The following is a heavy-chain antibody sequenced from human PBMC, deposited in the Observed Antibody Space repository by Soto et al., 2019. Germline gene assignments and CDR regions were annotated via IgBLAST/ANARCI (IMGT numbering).Heavy chain of an antibody. CDR1: GFTFSSYA. CDR3: AKRGSATNYYYYMDV. CDR2: ISGSGGST. D-gene: IGHD3-10*01. J-gene: IGHJ6*03. V-gene: IGHV3-23*01. Sequence: PGGSLRLSCAASGFTFSSYAMSWVRQAPGKGLEWVSAISGSGGSTYYADSVKGRFTISRDNSKNTLYLQMNSLRAEDTAVYYCAKRGSATNYYYYMDVWGKGTTVTVSS.